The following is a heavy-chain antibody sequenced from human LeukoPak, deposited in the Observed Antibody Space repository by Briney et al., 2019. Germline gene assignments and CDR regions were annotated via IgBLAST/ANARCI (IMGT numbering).Heavy chain of an antibody. D-gene: IGHD4-17*01. CDR3: ARDNIQSDTVTNYYYYGMDV. V-gene: IGHV3-23*01. CDR1: GFSSGSST. CDR2: ISGSGSYT. J-gene: IGHJ6*02. Sequence: PGGSLRLSCAASGFSSGSSTLGWVRQAPGKGLEWISSISGSGSYTYYADSVKGRFTISRDNSKNTLYLQMNSLRAEDTAVYYCARDNIQSDTVTNYYYYGMDVWGQGTTVTVSS.